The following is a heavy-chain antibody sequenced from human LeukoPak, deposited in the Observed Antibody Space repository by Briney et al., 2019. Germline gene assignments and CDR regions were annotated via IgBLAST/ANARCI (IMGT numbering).Heavy chain of an antibody. CDR2: FWYDGTDA. Sequence: GRSLRLSCAASGFTVSTYGMHWIRQAPGRGLEWVAFFWYDGTDAFYGDSVKGRFTITRDNSQNTLYLQMNSLRVEDTAVYYCARDGFTTSHAFDIWGQGTTVTVSP. CDR3: ARDGFTTSHAFDI. V-gene: IGHV3-33*01. D-gene: IGHD1-14*01. J-gene: IGHJ3*02. CDR1: GFTVSTYG.